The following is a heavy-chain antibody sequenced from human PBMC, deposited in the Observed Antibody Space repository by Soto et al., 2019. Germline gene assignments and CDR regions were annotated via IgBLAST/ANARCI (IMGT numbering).Heavy chain of an antibody. Sequence: ESLTITYTCAGHSFTSYWISWVRQMPGKGLEWMGRIDPSDSYTNYSPSFQGHVTISADKSISTAYLQWSSLKASDTAMYYCARLRSLGPSDYWGQGTLVTFSS. J-gene: IGHJ4*02. CDR3: ARLRSLGPSDY. CDR2: IDPSDSYT. D-gene: IGHD6-6*01. CDR1: GHSFTSYW. V-gene: IGHV5-10-1*01.